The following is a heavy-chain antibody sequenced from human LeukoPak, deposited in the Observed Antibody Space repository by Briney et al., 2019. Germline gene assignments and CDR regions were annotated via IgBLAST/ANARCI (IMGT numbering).Heavy chain of an antibody. CDR1: GYSISSGYY. Sequence: SETLPLTCAVSGYSISSGYYWGWIRQPPGKGLEWIGSIYHSGSTYYNPSLKSRVTISVDTSKNQFSLKLSSVTAADTAVYYCARTHSTNWFDPWGQGTLVTVSS. V-gene: IGHV4-38-2*01. D-gene: IGHD2/OR15-2a*01. J-gene: IGHJ5*02. CDR3: ARTHSTNWFDP. CDR2: IYHSGST.